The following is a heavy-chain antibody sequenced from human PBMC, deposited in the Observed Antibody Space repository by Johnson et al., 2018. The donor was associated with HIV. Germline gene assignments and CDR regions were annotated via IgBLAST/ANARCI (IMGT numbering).Heavy chain of an antibody. V-gene: IGHV3-13*01. CDR3: AKDRSEAGLYDAFDT. CDR1: GFTFSSYD. CDR2: IGTAGDT. D-gene: IGHD3/OR15-3a*01. J-gene: IGHJ3*02. Sequence: VQLVESGGGLVQPGGSLRLSCAASGFTFSSYDMHWVRQATGKGLEWVSAIGTAGDTYYPGSVKGRFTISRDNSKNLLYLQMKTLRVEDTAVYYCAKDRSEAGLYDAFDTWGQGTRVTVSS.